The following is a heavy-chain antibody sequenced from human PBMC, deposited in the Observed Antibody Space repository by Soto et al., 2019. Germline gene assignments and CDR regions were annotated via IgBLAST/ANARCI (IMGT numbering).Heavy chain of an antibody. Sequence: QVQLQESGPGLVKPSETLSLTCTVSGGSISSYYWSWIRQPPGKGLEWIGYIYYSGSTNYNPSLKSRVTISVDTSKNQFSLKLSSVTAADTAVYYCARDGVAARPDEDWQFSVYYYGMDVWGQGTTVTVSS. D-gene: IGHD6-6*01. V-gene: IGHV4-59*01. J-gene: IGHJ6*02. CDR1: GGSISSYY. CDR2: IYYSGST. CDR3: ARDGVAARPDEDWQFSVYYYGMDV.